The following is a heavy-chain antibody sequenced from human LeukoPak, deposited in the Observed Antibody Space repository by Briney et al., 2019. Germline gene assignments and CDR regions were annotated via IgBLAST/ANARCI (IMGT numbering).Heavy chain of an antibody. J-gene: IGHJ4*02. Sequence: PGRSLRLSCAASGFTLSSYTIHWVRQAPGKGLERVAVISFDGSNKYYADSVKGRFSISRDNSKNTLYLQMNSLGAEDTAVYYCARGGNPRDGPDYWGQGTLVTVSS. CDR2: ISFDGSNK. D-gene: IGHD4-23*01. CDR3: ARGGNPRDGPDY. V-gene: IGHV3-30-3*01. CDR1: GFTLSSYT.